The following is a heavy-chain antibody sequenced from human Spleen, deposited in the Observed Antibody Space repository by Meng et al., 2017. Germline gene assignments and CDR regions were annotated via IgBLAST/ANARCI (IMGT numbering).Heavy chain of an antibody. V-gene: IGHV4-30-4*01. J-gene: IGHJ4*02. CDR2: IYNSGST. D-gene: IGHD2-21*01. Sequence: QVQLQESGPGLGKPSQTRSRTCTVSGGSISSGDYYWSWIRQPPGKGLEWIGYIYNSGSTYYNPSLKSRVTISVDTSKNQFSLKLRFVTAADTAVYYCAREGRSHQVGVSVYWGQGNLVTVSS. CDR3: AREGRSHQVGVSVY. CDR1: GGSISSGDYY.